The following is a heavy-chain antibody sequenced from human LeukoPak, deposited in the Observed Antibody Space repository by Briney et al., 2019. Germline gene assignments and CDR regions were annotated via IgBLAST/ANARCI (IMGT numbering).Heavy chain of an antibody. V-gene: IGHV3-23*01. CDR1: GFTFSSYG. Sequence: GGSLRLSCVGSGFTFSSYGMGWVRQAPGKGLEGVSGISGTGGFTYEADAVKGRFNISRDNSKNTLYLQMNSLRDEDTAVYYCARASSSWLDYWGQGTLVTVSS. J-gene: IGHJ4*02. CDR2: ISGTGGFT. D-gene: IGHD6-13*01. CDR3: ARASSSWLDY.